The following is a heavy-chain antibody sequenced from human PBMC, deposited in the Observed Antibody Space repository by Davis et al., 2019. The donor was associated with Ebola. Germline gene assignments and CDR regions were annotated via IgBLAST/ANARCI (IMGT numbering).Heavy chain of an antibody. J-gene: IGHJ4*02. CDR2: IKEDGSEK. V-gene: IGHV3-7*03. CDR1: GFTFSSYW. D-gene: IGHD3-3*01. Sequence: GESLKISCAASGFTFSSYWMSWVRQAPGKGLEWVANIKEDGSEKYYVDSVKGRFTISRDNAKNSLYLQMNSLRADDTAVYYCARGYEYDFWSGYNQFDYWGQGTLVTVSS. CDR3: ARGYEYDFWSGYNQFDY.